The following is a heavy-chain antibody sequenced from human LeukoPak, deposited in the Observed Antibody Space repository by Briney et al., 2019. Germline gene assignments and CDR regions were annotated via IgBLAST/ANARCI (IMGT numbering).Heavy chain of an antibody. J-gene: IGHJ3*02. CDR2: VSSSSSYT. Sequence: PGGSLRLSCAASGFTFSDYYMSWIRQAPGGGLEWVSYVSSSSSYTNYADSVRGRFTISRDNAKDSLYLQMNGLRAEDTAVYYCARDWTYYYDSSGYYRAFDIWGQGTMVTVSS. CDR1: GFTFSDYY. CDR3: ARDWTYYYDSSGYYRAFDI. V-gene: IGHV3-11*06. D-gene: IGHD3-22*01.